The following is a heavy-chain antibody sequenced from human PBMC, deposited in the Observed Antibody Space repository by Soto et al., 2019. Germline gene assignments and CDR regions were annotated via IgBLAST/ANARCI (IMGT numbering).Heavy chain of an antibody. CDR3: AREGAAAGTYYYYGMDV. CDR2: IIPIFGTA. D-gene: IGHD6-13*01. V-gene: IGHV1-69*12. Sequence: QVQLVQSGAEVKKPGSSVKVSCKASGGTFSSYAISWVRQAPGQGLEWMGGIIPIFGTANYAQKFQGRVTITADESTSTAYMERSSLRSEDTAVYYCAREGAAAGTYYYYGMDVWGQGTTVTVSS. J-gene: IGHJ6*02. CDR1: GGTFSSYA.